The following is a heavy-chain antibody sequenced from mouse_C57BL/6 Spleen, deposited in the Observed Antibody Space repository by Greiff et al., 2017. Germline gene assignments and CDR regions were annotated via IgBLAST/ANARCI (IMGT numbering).Heavy chain of an antibody. CDR1: GYSITSGYY. V-gene: IGHV3-6*01. J-gene: IGHJ2*01. D-gene: IGHD4-1*02. CDR3: ARGGMQLGRDFDY. Sequence: EVQLVESGPGLVKPSQSLSLTCSVTGYSITSGYYWNWIRQFPGNKLEWMGYISYDGSNNYNPSLKNRISITRDTSKNQFFLKLNSVTTEDTATYYCARGGMQLGRDFDYWGQGTTLTVSS. CDR2: ISYDGSN.